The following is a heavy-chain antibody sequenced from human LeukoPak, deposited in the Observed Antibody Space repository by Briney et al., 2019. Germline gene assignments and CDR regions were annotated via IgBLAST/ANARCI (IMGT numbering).Heavy chain of an antibody. V-gene: IGHV3-30*04. J-gene: IGHJ3*02. CDR1: GFTFSSYA. Sequence: GGSLRLSCAASGFTFSSYAMHWVRQAPGKGLEWVAVISYDGSNKYYADSVKGRFTISRDNSKNTLYLQMNSLRAEDTAVYYCARDRGDDAFDIWGQGTMVTVSS. CDR2: ISYDGSNK. D-gene: IGHD3-10*01. CDR3: ARDRGDDAFDI.